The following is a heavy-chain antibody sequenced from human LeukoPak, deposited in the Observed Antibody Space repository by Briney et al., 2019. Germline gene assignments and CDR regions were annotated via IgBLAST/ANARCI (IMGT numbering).Heavy chain of an antibody. D-gene: IGHD6-13*01. J-gene: IGHJ6*02. CDR3: AKAQQQLRYYYNMDV. V-gene: IGHV3-23*01. Sequence: GGSLRLSCAASGFTFSSYAMSWVRQAPGKGLEWVSGISGNGGSTYYADSVKGRFIISRDNSKNTVYLQMDSLRAEYPAVYYCAKAQQQLRYYYNMDVWGQGTTVTVSS. CDR2: ISGNGGST. CDR1: GFTFSSYA.